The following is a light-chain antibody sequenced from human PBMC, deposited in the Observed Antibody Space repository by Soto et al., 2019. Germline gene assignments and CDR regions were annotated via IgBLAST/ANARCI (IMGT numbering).Light chain of an antibody. V-gene: IGLV2-14*01. CDR3: SSYTSSSTLYV. CDR2: EVS. Sequence: QYALTQPASVSGSPGQSITISCTGTSSDVGDYNYISWYQQHPGKAPKLMIYEVSNRPSGVSNRCSGSKSGNTASLTISGLQADDEADYYCSSYTSSSTLYVFGPGTKLTVL. CDR1: SSDVGDYNY. J-gene: IGLJ1*01.